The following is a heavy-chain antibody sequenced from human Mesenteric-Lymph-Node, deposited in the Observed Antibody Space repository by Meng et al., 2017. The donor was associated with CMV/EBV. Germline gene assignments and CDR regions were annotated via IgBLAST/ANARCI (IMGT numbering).Heavy chain of an antibody. CDR2: INWNGGGT. D-gene: IGHD3-10*01. V-gene: IGHV3-20*04. Sequence: GESLKISCAASGFTFDDYGMTWVRQVPGKGWQWVSGINWNGGGTAYADSVKGRFTISRDNAKNSLYLQMNSLRAEDTALYYCARDRGGVSDYWGQGTLVTVSS. CDR1: GFTFDDYG. J-gene: IGHJ4*02. CDR3: ARDRGGVSDY.